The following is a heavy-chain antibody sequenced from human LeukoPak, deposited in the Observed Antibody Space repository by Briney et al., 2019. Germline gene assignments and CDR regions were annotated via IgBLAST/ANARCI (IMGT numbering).Heavy chain of an antibody. J-gene: IGHJ3*02. CDR1: GGSISSGDYY. V-gene: IGHV4-30-4*01. Sequence: SQTLSLTCTVSGGSISSGDYYWSWIRQPPGKGLEWIGYIYYSGSTNYNPSLKSRVTISVDTSKNQFSLKLSSVTAADTAVYYCAKTGSNYDAFDIWGQGTMVTVSS. CDR3: AKTGSNYDAFDI. D-gene: IGHD7-27*01. CDR2: IYYSGST.